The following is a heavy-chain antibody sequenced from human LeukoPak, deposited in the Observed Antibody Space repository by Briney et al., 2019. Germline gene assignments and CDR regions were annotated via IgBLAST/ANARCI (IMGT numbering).Heavy chain of an antibody. CDR2: IQPSSGGT. V-gene: IGHV1-2*02. CDR1: GYTFTGYY. D-gene: IGHD3-10*01. Sequence: ASVRVSCKASGYTFTGYYIHWVRQAPGQGLEWMGWIQPSSGGTNYAQKFQGRVTMTRDTSSSSAYMELSRLRFDDTAVYYCARRFSRITMIRGESWFDPWGQGTLVIVSS. J-gene: IGHJ5*02. CDR3: ARRFSRITMIRGESWFDP.